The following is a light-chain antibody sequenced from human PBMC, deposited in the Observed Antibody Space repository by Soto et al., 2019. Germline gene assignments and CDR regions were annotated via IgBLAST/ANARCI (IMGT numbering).Light chain of an antibody. J-gene: IGKJ1*01. CDR1: QSVRRY. V-gene: IGKV3-20*01. CDR3: QQYGGSSWT. CDR2: DAS. Sequence: EIVLTQSPGTLSLSPGETLALSCRSSQSVRRYLAWYQHKPGQAPRLLIYDASNRATGIPDRFSGSGSETDFTLTITKLEPGDFAVYYCQQYGGSSWTFGQGTKVDIK.